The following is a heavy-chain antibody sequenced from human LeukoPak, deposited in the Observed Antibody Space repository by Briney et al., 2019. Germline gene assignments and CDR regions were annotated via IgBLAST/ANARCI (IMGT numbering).Heavy chain of an antibody. V-gene: IGHV1-69*13. D-gene: IGHD2-2*01. J-gene: IGHJ4*02. CDR2: IIPIFGTA. CDR1: GYTFTSYY. Sequence: ASVKVSCKASGYTFTSYYMHWVRQAPGQGLEWMGGIIPIFGTANYAQKFQGRVTITADESTSTAYMELSSLRSEDTAVYYCAREYRVNYFDYWGQGTLVTVSS. CDR3: AREYRVNYFDY.